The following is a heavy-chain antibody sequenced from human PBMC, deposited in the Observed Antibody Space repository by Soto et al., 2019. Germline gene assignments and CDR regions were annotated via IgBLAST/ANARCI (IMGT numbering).Heavy chain of an antibody. CDR2: ISYDGATQ. V-gene: IGHV3-30*03. Sequence: PGWSLRLSCEVSVLTFNTSGMHWVRQAPGKGLEWLAVISYDGATQYYGDTVRGRFTISRDNSKNTLFLHMGRLRTEDTAMYYCATKARVTNYLYYGMDVWGLGTTVTSP. CDR3: ATKARVTNYLYYGMDV. CDR1: VLTFNTSG. D-gene: IGHD2-21*02. J-gene: IGHJ6*02.